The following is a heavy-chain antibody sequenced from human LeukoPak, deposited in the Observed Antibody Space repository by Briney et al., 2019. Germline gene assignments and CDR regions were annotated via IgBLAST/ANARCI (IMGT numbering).Heavy chain of an antibody. CDR3: AKGLWFGAVDAFDI. V-gene: IGHV1-69*13. Sequence: GASVKVSCKASGGTFSSYAISWVRQAPGQGLEWMGGIIPIFGTANYAQKFQGRVTITADESTSTAYMELSSLRSEDMALYYCAKGLWFGAVDAFDIWGQGTMVTVSS. CDR2: IIPIFGTA. J-gene: IGHJ3*02. CDR1: GGTFSSYA. D-gene: IGHD3-10*01.